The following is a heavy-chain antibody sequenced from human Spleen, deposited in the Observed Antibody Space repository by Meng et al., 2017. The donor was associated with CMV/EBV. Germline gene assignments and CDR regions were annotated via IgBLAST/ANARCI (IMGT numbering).Heavy chain of an antibody. J-gene: IGHJ4*02. CDR2: IRFDGSNK. V-gene: IGHV3-30*02. CDR1: GFTFSSYA. Sequence: GESLKISCTASGFTFSSYAMHWVRQAPGKGLEWVAFIRFDGSNKYYADSVKGRFTISRDNSKNTLYLQMNSLRAEDTAVYYCAKGISSSSEIFDYWGQGTLVTVSS. D-gene: IGHD6-6*01. CDR3: AKGISSSSEIFDY.